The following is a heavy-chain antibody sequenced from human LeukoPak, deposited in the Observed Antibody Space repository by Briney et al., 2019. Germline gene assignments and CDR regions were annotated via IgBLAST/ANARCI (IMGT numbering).Heavy chain of an antibody. D-gene: IGHD3-22*01. V-gene: IGHV4-31*03. J-gene: IGHJ4*02. CDR2: IYYSGST. Sequence: SETLSLTCTVSGGSIGTGGYYWSWIRQHPEKGLEWIGYIYYSGSTYYNPSLKSRVTISEDTSTNQFSLKLSSVTAADTAVYYCVRGRGDYYDSSGGYYFDFWGQGTLVTVSS. CDR3: VRGRGDYYDSSGGYYFDF. CDR1: GGSIGTGGYY.